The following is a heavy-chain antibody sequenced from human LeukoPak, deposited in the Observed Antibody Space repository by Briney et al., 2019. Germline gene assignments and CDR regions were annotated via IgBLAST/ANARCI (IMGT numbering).Heavy chain of an antibody. CDR3: ARGFYYGDYLEQKYYMDV. D-gene: IGHD4-17*01. J-gene: IGHJ6*03. Sequence: ASVKVSCKASGGTFSSYAISWVRQAPGQGLEWMGGIIPIFGTANYAQKFQGRVTITADESTSTAYMELSSLRSEDTAVYYCARGFYYGDYLEQKYYMDVWGKGTTVTISS. V-gene: IGHV1-69*13. CDR1: GGTFSSYA. CDR2: IIPIFGTA.